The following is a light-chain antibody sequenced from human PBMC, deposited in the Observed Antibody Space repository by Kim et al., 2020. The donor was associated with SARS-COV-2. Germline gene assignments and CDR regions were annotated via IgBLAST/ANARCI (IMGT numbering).Light chain of an antibody. CDR3: QSYDSSVRARV. CDR2: GDN. V-gene: IGLV1-40*03. CDR1: SSTLGGGFQ. Sequence: RVTISCTGSSSTLGGGFQAHWYQQLPGTAPKLLIYGDNNRPSGVPDRFSGSRSGASASLAVTGLQAEDEADYYCQSYDSSVRARVFGGGTQLTVL. J-gene: IGLJ3*02.